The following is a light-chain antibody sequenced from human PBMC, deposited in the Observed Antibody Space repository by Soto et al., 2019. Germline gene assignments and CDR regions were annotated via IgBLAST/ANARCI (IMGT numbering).Light chain of an antibody. Sequence: DIQMTQSPSTLSASVGDRVTITCRASQSISSWLAWYQQKPGKAPKLLIYDASSLESGVPSRFSGSGSGTEFTLTISSLKPDDFATYYCQQYQSYSRTFGQVTKVEIK. CDR3: QQYQSYSRT. V-gene: IGKV1-5*01. CDR1: QSISSW. J-gene: IGKJ1*01. CDR2: DAS.